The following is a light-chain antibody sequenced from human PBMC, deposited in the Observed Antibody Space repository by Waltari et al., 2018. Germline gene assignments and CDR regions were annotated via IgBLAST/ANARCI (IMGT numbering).Light chain of an antibody. CDR1: SPNIGPAHH. Sequence: QSVLTQPPSVSGAPGQSVTISCTGTSPNIGPAHHVHWYQQFPGTAPKLLIYSTTNRPSGVPARFSGSKSGTSASLAVTGLQTEDEADYYCQSFDSSLGGVLFGGGTHLTVL. V-gene: IGLV1-40*01. J-gene: IGLJ2*01. CDR3: QSFDSSLGGVL. CDR2: STT.